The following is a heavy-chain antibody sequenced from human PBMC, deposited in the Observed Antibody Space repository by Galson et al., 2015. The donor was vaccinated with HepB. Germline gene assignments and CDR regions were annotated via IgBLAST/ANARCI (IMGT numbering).Heavy chain of an antibody. CDR3: ARESSSTSSIRFDY. Sequence: CKASGGTFSSYAISWVRQAPGQGLEWMGRIIPILGIANYAQKFQGRVTITADKSTSTAYMELSSLRSEDTAVYYCARESSSTSSIRFDYWGQGTLVTVSS. CDR2: IIPILGIA. CDR1: GGTFSSYA. V-gene: IGHV1-69*04. D-gene: IGHD2-2*01. J-gene: IGHJ4*02.